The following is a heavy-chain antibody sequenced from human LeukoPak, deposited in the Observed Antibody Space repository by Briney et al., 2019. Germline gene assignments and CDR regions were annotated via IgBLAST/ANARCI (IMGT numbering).Heavy chain of an antibody. Sequence: PGGSLRLSCAGSGFTFNYFAIHWVRQAPGKGLEWVAVTSFDGTNKYYADSVKGRFTISRDNSKNTLYLQMNSLRAEDTAVYYCARASTSNYPVWGQGTLVTVSS. CDR1: GFTFNYFA. J-gene: IGHJ4*02. CDR2: TSFDGTNK. CDR3: ARASTSNYPV. V-gene: IGHV3-30-3*01. D-gene: IGHD4-11*01.